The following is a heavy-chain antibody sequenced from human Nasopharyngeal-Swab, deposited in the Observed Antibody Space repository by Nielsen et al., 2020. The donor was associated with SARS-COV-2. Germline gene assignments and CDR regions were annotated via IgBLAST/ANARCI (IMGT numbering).Heavy chain of an antibody. D-gene: IGHD6-13*01. Sequence: SEPLSLTCTVSGCPISSSSYYWAWNHQPLGKGLEWIGSIYYSWSTYYNPSLKSRVTISVDTSKNQFSLKLSSVTAADTAVYYCASASYSSSWYYFDYWGQGTLVTVSS. J-gene: IGHJ4*02. CDR1: GCPISSSSYY. CDR2: IYYSWST. V-gene: IGHV4-39*07. CDR3: ASASYSSSWYYFDY.